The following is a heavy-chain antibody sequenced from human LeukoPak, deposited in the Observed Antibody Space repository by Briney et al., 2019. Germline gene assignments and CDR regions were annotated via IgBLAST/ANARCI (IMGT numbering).Heavy chain of an antibody. V-gene: IGHV3-74*01. CDR2: INTDGSST. D-gene: IGHD2-15*01. J-gene: IGHJ4*02. Sequence: GGSLRLSCAGSGFTFSTYWMHWVRQAPGKGLVWVSYINTDGSSTRYADSVKGRFTISRDNAKNTLYLQMNSLRAEDTAVYYCAILCSGTSCPSDYWGQGTLVTVSS. CDR1: GFTFSTYW. CDR3: AILCSGTSCPSDY.